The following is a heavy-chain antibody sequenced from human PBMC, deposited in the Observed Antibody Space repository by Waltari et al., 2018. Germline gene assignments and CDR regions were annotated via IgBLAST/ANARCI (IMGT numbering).Heavy chain of an antibody. Sequence: QVQLQESGPGLVKPSETLSLTCSVSGGSIRSYYWNWIRLPPGKGLEWIGYMYYGGIVNYNPSLKSRVTMVGDPSKNQVSLKLSSVTPADTAIYYCATSSAPYNSLESWGQGTLVTVAS. CDR2: MYYGGIV. J-gene: IGHJ4*02. D-gene: IGHD1-1*01. CDR1: GGSIRSYY. CDR3: ATSSAPYNSLES. V-gene: IGHV4-59*01.